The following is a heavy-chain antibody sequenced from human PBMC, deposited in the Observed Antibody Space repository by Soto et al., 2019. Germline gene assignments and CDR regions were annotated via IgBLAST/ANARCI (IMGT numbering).Heavy chain of an antibody. J-gene: IGHJ4*01. Sequence: ELQVLESGGDLVQPGGSLRLSCVVSGFTFSNYAMSWVRQAPGKGLEWVTGISGSGDTAYYADSVKGRFAISRDKSKNTLFLQMSSLRVDDTAIFYCVRGWGSDYHWGQGTLVTVSS. CDR2: ISGSGDTA. D-gene: IGHD7-27*01. CDR1: GFTFSNYA. CDR3: VRGWGSDYH. V-gene: IGHV3-23*01.